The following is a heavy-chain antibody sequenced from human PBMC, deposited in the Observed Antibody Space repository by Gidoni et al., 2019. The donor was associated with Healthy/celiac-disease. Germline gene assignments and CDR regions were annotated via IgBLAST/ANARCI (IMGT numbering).Heavy chain of an antibody. CDR3: ARDHWTSPSAPPPNLYYYYGMDV. CDR1: GSTFSSNG. J-gene: IGHJ6*02. V-gene: IGHV3-30*03. D-gene: IGHD3-3*01. CDR2: ISYDGSNN. Sequence: QGQLVESGGGVVQPGRSLRLSCAAAGSTFSSNGMHWGRQAPGKGLEWVAFISYDGSNNSYAATVKGRFTISRDNSKNTLYLQMISLRAEDTAVYYCARDHWTSPSAPPPNLYYYYGMDVWGQGTPVTVSS.